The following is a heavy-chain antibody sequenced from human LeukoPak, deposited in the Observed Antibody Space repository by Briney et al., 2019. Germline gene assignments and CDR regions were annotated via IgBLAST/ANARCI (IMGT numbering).Heavy chain of an antibody. CDR2: IYYTGRT. Sequence: KPSESLSLTCTVSAGSISGYYWTWIRQPPGKGLEWIGSIYYTGRTNYNPSLKSRVDISLDTSKNQFSLQLNSVTAADTAVYYCARWFCSGGSCRGAVDYWGQGTLVTVSS. V-gene: IGHV4-59*01. D-gene: IGHD2-15*01. CDR1: AGSISGYY. CDR3: ARWFCSGGSCRGAVDY. J-gene: IGHJ4*02.